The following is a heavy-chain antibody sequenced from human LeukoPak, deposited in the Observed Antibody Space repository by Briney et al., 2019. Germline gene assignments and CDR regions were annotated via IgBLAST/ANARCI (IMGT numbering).Heavy chain of an antibody. CDR3: VKAGAVAGFLDY. Sequence: SLRLSCAASGFTFDDYAMHWVRQAPGKGLEWVSNISWNSGSIGYADSVKGRFTISRDNAKNSLYLQMNSLRADDTALYYCVKAGAVAGFLDYWGQGTLVTVSS. D-gene: IGHD6-19*01. CDR1: GFTFDDYA. CDR2: ISWNSGSI. J-gene: IGHJ4*02. V-gene: IGHV3-9*01.